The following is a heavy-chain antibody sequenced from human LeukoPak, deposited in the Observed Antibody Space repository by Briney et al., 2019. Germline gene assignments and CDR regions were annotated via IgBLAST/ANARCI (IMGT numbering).Heavy chain of an antibody. Sequence: GWSLRLSCAASRFTFSSYWMTWVRQAAGKGLEWVANIKQDGSEQYYVGSVKGRFTISRDNTKNSLFLQMNSLRAEDTAVYYCAREGGYGGVFDYWGQGTLVTVSS. J-gene: IGHJ4*02. V-gene: IGHV3-7*05. CDR3: AREGGYGGVFDY. CDR2: IKQDGSEQ. CDR1: RFTFSSYW. D-gene: IGHD5-12*01.